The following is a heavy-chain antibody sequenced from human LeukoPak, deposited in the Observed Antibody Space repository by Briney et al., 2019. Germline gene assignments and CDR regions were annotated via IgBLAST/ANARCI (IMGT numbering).Heavy chain of an antibody. CDR2: FYYSGST. V-gene: IGHV4-59*02. CDR1: GGSVSSFY. D-gene: IGHD2-15*01. Sequence: SSETLSLTCTVSGGSVSSFYWSWIRQPPGKGLEWFGYFYYSGSTNYNPSLKSRVTISVDTSKKQFSLKLSSVTAADTAVYYCATAAPDWHFDLWGRGTLVTVSS. CDR3: ATAAPDWHFDL. J-gene: IGHJ2*01.